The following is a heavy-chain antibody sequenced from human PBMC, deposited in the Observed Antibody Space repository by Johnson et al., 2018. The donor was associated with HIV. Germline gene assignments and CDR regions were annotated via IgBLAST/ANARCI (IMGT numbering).Heavy chain of an antibody. Sequence: MQLVESGGGVVRPGGSLRLSCAASGFTVSSNYMNWVRQAPGNGLEWVSVIYNGGSTYYADSVKGRFTISRDNSKNTLYLQMNSLRAEDTALYYCARDLVAGTSAFDIWGQGTMVTVSS. CDR2: IYNGGST. D-gene: IGHD6-19*01. J-gene: IGHJ3*02. CDR3: ARDLVAGTSAFDI. CDR1: GFTVSSNY. V-gene: IGHV3-53*01.